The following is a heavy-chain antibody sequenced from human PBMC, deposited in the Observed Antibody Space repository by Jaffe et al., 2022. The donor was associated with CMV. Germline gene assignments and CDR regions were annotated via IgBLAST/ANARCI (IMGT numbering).Heavy chain of an antibody. CDR3: ATDIVVLPTVVFAVNDF. Sequence: EVQLLESGGGLVQPGGSLRLSCAASGSTFRNYVMSWVRQAPGKGLEWLSAISGSGDRTYYADSVKGRFTISRDNLRNTVYLQMSRLRAEDTAVYFCATDIVVLPTVVFAVNDFWGQGTQVTVSS. V-gene: IGHV3-23*01. CDR1: GSTFRNYV. CDR2: ISGSGDRT. J-gene: IGHJ4*02. D-gene: IGHD2-2*01.